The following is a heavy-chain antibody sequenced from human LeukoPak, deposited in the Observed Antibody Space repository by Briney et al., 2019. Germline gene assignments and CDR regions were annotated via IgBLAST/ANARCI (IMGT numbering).Heavy chain of an antibody. CDR1: GFTFSTYG. Sequence: GGSLRLSCAASGFTFSTYGTHWVRQAPGKGLEWVAFIGHDGTKIYYADSVQGRFTISRDNSKNTLYLEMNSLSGEDTALYYCAKDHVTWGNRYFDHWGQGTLGTVSS. CDR3: AKDHVTWGNRYFDH. V-gene: IGHV3-30*02. D-gene: IGHD3-16*01. CDR2: IGHDGTKI. J-gene: IGHJ4*02.